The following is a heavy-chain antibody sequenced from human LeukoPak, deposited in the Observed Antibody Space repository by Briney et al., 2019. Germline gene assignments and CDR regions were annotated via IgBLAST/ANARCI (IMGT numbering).Heavy chain of an antibody. CDR2: INSDGINT. Sequence: GGSLRLSCAASGFTFSNYWMHWVRQAPGKGLVWVSRINSDGINTSYADSVKGRFTISRDNAKNTLNLQMNSLRAEDTAVYYCAKDLYCSGGSCSWGQGTLVTVSS. J-gene: IGHJ5*02. V-gene: IGHV3-74*01. CDR1: GFTFSNYW. D-gene: IGHD2-15*01. CDR3: AKDLYCSGGSCS.